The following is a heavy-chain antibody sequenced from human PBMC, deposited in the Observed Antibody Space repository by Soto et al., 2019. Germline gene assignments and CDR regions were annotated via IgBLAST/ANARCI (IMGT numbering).Heavy chain of an antibody. Sequence: GGSLRLSCAASGFTFTNYAMSWVSQAPGKGLEWVSSFSGSGGSTYYAASVKGRFTISRDNSKSTLYLQMNSLRAEDTALYFCARGGEATTYFFDYWGQGTPVTVSS. CDR3: ARGGEATTYFFDY. CDR1: GFTFTNYA. V-gene: IGHV3-23*01. D-gene: IGHD5-12*01. CDR2: FSGSGGST. J-gene: IGHJ4*01.